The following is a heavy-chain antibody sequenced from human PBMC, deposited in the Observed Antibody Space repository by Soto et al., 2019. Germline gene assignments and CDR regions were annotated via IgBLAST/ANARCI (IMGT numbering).Heavy chain of an antibody. CDR1: GFTVSSLW. Sequence: EVQLVESGGDLVQPGGSLRLSCAASGFTVSSLWMTWVRQAPGNGLECVANIKEDGSVKYYVDSVKGRFTISRDNAKNSLYLQMVGLRAEDTAVYYCARATRSPDFRGQGTLVTVSS. J-gene: IGHJ4*02. V-gene: IGHV3-7*03. CDR3: ARATRSPDF. CDR2: IKEDGSVK.